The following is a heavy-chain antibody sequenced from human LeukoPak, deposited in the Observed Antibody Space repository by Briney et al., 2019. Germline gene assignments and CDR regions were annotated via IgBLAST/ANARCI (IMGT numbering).Heavy chain of an antibody. CDR2: IYYGGTT. D-gene: IGHD3-10*01. CDR1: GGSVTSTNW. J-gene: IGHJ5*02. CDR3: AGVRGIISRNWFDP. V-gene: IGHV4-4*02. Sequence: PSETLSLTCDVSGGSVTSTNWWTWVRQPPGKGLEWIGTIYYGGTTYHNPSLKSRVTISVDTSKNQFSLKLRSVTAADTAVYFCAGVRGIISRNWFDPRGHGTLVTVSS.